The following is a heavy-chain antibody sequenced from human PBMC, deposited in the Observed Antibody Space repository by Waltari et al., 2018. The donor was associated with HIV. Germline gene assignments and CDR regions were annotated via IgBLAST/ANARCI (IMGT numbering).Heavy chain of an antibody. CDR1: GFTFSSYA. Sequence: EVQLLESGGGLVQPGGSLRLSCAASGFTFSSYAMSWVRQAPGKGLGWISAISGSGGSTYNASSVKSRFTISRDNSKNTLYLQMNGLRAEDTAVYYSAKDLAYCGGDCYWGGMSCGYWGQGTLVTVSS. CDR2: ISGSGGST. J-gene: IGHJ4*02. D-gene: IGHD2-21*01. CDR3: AKDLAYCGGDCYWGGMSCGY. V-gene: IGHV3-23*01.